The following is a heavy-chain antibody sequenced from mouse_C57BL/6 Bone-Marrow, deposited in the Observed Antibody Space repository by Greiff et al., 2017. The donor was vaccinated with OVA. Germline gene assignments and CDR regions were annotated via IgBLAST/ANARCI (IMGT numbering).Heavy chain of an antibody. CDR2: INPYNGGT. V-gene: IGHV1-19*01. CDR3: AREDGYDEGDY. D-gene: IGHD2-2*01. J-gene: IGHJ2*01. Sequence: VQLQQSGPVLVKPGASVKMSCKASGYTFTDYYMNWVKQSHGKSLEWIGVINPYNGGTSYNQKFKGKATLTVDKSSSTAYMELNSLTSEDSAVYYCAREDGYDEGDYWGQGTTLTVSS. CDR1: GYTFTDYY.